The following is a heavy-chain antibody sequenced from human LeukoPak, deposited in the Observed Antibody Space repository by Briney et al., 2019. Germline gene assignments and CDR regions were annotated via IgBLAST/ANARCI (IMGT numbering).Heavy chain of an antibody. D-gene: IGHD5-24*01. CDR1: GYTFTDYY. J-gene: IGHJ4*02. CDR3: AREMTTIENDY. V-gene: IGHV1-2*02. CDR2: INPNSGGT. Sequence: GASVKVSCKASGYTFTDYYIHWVRQAPGQGLEWMGRINPNSGGTDYAQKFQGRDTMTRDTSISTAYMELSRLRSDDTAVYYCAREMTTIENDYWGQGTLVTVSS.